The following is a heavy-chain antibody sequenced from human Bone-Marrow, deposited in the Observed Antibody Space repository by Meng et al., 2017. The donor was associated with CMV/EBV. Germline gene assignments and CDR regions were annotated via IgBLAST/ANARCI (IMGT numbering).Heavy chain of an antibody. CDR1: GGFISSSSYY. D-gene: IGHD3-10*01. V-gene: IGHV4-39*01. Sequence: SETTSLTCTVSGGFISSSSYYCGWIRQPPGKGLEWIGSIYYSGSTYYNPSLKSRVTISVDTSKNQFSLKLSSVTAADTAVYYCARQAHYYGSGSYLHDWFDPWGQGTLVTVSS. CDR3: ARQAHYYGSGSYLHDWFDP. J-gene: IGHJ5*02. CDR2: IYYSGST.